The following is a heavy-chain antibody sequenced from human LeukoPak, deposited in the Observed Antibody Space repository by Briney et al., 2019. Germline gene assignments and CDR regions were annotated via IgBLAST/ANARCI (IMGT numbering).Heavy chain of an antibody. CDR2: MNPNSGNT. Sequence: ASVKVSCKASGYTFTSYDINWVRQATGQGLEWMGWMNPNSGNTGYAQKFQGRVTITRNTSISTAYMELSSLRSEDTAVYYCARALTVVRGVIKIPSGYYYYYMDVRGKGTTVTVSS. CDR3: ARALTVVRGVIKIPSGYYYYYMDV. D-gene: IGHD3-10*01. CDR1: GYTFTSYD. V-gene: IGHV1-8*03. J-gene: IGHJ6*03.